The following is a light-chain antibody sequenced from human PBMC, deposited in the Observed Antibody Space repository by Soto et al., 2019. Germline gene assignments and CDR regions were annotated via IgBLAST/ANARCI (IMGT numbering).Light chain of an antibody. J-gene: IGLJ1*01. CDR2: DVS. CDR3: SSFTRSNSYV. V-gene: IGLV2-14*03. CDR1: SSDVGAYNY. Sequence: QSALTQPASVSGSPGQSITISCTGTSSDVGAYNYVSWYQQHPGKVPKLMIYDVSDRPSGVSNRFSGSKSGNTASLTISGPQAEDEADYYCSSFTRSNSYVFGTGTKVTVL.